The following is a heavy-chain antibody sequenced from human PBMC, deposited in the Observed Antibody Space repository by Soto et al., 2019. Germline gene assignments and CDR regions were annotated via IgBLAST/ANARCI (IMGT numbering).Heavy chain of an antibody. V-gene: IGHV2-5*02. Sequence: QITLKESGPTLVKPTQTLTLTCTFSGFSLSTHGVGVGWVRQPAGKALEWLAFIYWDDDKRYSASLNSRLTITKDTSKNQVVLTMTNMDPVDTATYYCAHAMLYCTGGSCSTWFDSWGQGTLVTVSS. CDR2: IYWDDDK. J-gene: IGHJ5*01. D-gene: IGHD2-15*01. CDR1: GFSLSTHGVG. CDR3: AHAMLYCTGGSCSTWFDS.